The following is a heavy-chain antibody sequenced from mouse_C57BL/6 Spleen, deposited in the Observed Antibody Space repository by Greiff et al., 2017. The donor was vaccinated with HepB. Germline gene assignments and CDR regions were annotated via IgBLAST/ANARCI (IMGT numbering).Heavy chain of an antibody. CDR1: GYTFTDYN. J-gene: IGHJ1*03. CDR2: INPNNGGT. Sequence: EVQLQQSGPELVKPGASVKMSCKASGYTFTDYNMHWVKQSHGKSLEWIGYINPNNGGTSYNQKFKGKATLTVNKSSSTAYMELRSLTSEDSAVYYCARSPYYYGSSYGYCDVWGTGTTVTVSS. D-gene: IGHD1-1*01. V-gene: IGHV1-22*01. CDR3: ARSPYYYGSSYGYCDV.